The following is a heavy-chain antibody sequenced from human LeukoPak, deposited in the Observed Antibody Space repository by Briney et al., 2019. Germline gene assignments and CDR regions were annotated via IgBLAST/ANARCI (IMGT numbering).Heavy chain of an antibody. V-gene: IGHV5-51*01. CDR1: GYRFNSYW. D-gene: IGHD6-19*01. Sequence: GESLNISCKASGYRFNSYWIGWVRQMPGKGLEWMGIMYPGNSDTRYSPSFQGQVTISVDKSISTAYLQWSRLKGSDTAIYCCTRGSSGWRFDYWGQGTLVTVSS. J-gene: IGHJ4*02. CDR3: TRGSSGWRFDY. CDR2: MYPGNSDT.